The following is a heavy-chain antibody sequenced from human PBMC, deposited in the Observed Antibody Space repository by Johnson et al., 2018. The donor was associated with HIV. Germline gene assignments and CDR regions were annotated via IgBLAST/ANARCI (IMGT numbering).Heavy chain of an antibody. CDR1: GFTFSAYA. CDR2: ISYDESNK. D-gene: IGHD4-17*01. Sequence: QVQLVESGGGVVQPGRSLRLSCAASGFTFSAYAIHWVRRAPGKGLEWVAVISYDESNKYYADSVRGRFTISRDNSKNTLYLQMNSLRAEDTAVYYCARAMTTVSTWAFDIWGQGTMVTVSS. V-gene: IGHV3-30*04. CDR3: ARAMTTVSTWAFDI. J-gene: IGHJ3*02.